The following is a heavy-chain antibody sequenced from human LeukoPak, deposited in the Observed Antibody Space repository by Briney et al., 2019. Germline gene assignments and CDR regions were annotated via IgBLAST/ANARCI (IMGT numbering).Heavy chain of an antibody. CDR2: INHSGST. Sequence: PETLSLTCAVYGGSFSGYYWSWIRQPPGKGLEWIGEINHSGSTNYNPSLKSRVTISVDTSKNQFSLKLSSVTAADTAVYYCARGLGGTQDYWGQGTLVTVSS. CDR1: GGSFSGYY. CDR3: ARGLGGTQDY. V-gene: IGHV4-34*01. D-gene: IGHD3-16*01. J-gene: IGHJ4*02.